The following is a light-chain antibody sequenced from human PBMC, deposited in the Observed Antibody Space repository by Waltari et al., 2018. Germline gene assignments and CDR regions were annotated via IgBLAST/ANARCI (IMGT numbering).Light chain of an antibody. V-gene: IGKV3-15*01. CDR1: QSVSSN. CDR3: QQYDNRPPYT. J-gene: IGKJ2*01. CDR2: SAS. Sequence: EIVMTQSPATLSVSPGDRATLSCRASQSVSSNLAWYQQKLGQAPRLLIYSASTRAASVPARISGSGSWTQLTLTISSLQSEDFAVYYCQQYDNRPPYTVGQGTKLEMK.